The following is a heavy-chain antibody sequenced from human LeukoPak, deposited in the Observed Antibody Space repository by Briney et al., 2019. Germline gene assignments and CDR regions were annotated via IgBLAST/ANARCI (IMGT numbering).Heavy chain of an antibody. CDR1: GFALTSYA. V-gene: IGHV3-53*01. D-gene: IGHD2-21*01. CDR2: IYSSGSA. CDR3: IVAVNYDY. Sequence: GGSLRLSCAASGFALTSYAMSWVRQAPGKGLEWVSVIYSSGSAFYADSVKGRFTISRDNSKKNTVHLQMNNLRVEDTAVYYCIVAVNYDYWGQGTLVAVS. J-gene: IGHJ4*02.